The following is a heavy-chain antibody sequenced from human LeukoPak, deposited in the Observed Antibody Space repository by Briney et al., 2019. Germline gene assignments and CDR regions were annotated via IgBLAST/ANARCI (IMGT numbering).Heavy chain of an antibody. Sequence: GRSLRPSSPADGFTSDELAAGWDRQVPGKGLEWVSGISWNSGSLDYAVAVKDRFTISRDNARNSLFLQMNSLRPEDTALYYSTIGIRRSWNDFWCRGPLSLVTVSS. CDR1: GFTSDELA. D-gene: IGHD3/OR15-3a*01. J-gene: IGHJ4*02. CDR3: TIGIRRSWNDFWC. V-gene: IGHV3-9*02. CDR2: ISWNSGSL.